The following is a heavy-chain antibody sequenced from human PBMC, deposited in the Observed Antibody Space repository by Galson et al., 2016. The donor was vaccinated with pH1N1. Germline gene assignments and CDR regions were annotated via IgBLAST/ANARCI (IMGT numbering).Heavy chain of an antibody. Sequence: SFSNTWTNWVRQAPGKGLEWVGRIKSTTDGGTIDYAAPVKGRFTISRDDSKNALYLQMNSLKTEDTAVYYCTTDSTPHSDSSSYFDYWGQGTLVTVSS. J-gene: IGHJ4*02. CDR2: IKSTTDGGTI. CDR1: SFSNTW. CDR3: TTDSTPHSDSSSYFDY. V-gene: IGHV3-15*01. D-gene: IGHD6-6*01.